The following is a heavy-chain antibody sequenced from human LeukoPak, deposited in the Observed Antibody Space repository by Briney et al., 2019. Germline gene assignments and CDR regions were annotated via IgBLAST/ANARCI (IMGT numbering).Heavy chain of an antibody. CDR2: ISGSGGST. J-gene: IGHJ4*02. Sequence: HAGGSLRLSCAASGFTFSSYAMSWVRQAPGKGREWVSAISGSGGSTYYADSVKGRFTIYRDNSKNTLYLQMNSLKAEDTAVYYCAKAGAVVVVAAKYFDYWGQGTLVTVSS. CDR3: AKAGAVVVVAAKYFDY. V-gene: IGHV3-23*01. D-gene: IGHD2-15*01. CDR1: GFTFSSYA.